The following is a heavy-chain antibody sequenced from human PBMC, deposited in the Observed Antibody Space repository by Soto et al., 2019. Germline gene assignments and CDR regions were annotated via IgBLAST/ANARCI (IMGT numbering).Heavy chain of an antibody. J-gene: IGHJ3*02. V-gene: IGHV1-69*04. Sequence: SVKVSCKASGGTFSSYTISWVRQAPGQGLEWMGRIIPILGIANYAQKFQGRVTITADKSTSTAYMELSSLRSEDTAVYYCARDQSVVVATIWSSDAFDIWGQGTMVTVSS. CDR1: GGTFSSYT. D-gene: IGHD5-12*01. CDR2: IIPILGIA. CDR3: ARDQSVVVATIWSSDAFDI.